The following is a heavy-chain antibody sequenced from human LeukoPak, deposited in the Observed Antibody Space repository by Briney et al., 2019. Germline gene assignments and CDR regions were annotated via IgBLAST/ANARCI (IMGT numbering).Heavy chain of an antibody. J-gene: IGHJ3*02. CDR3: ATGGPMIAVVITSRPFDI. D-gene: IGHD3-22*01. V-gene: IGHV1-24*01. CDR2: FDPEYQKT. CDR1: GYSLTELS. Sequence: ASVTVSCKLSGYSLTELSIHWVRQAPGKGLEWMGGFDPEYQKTIYAERSQDRVTLTEDTSTDTAYMELSSLRSDDTAVYYCATGGPMIAVVITSRPFDIWGQGTMVTVSS.